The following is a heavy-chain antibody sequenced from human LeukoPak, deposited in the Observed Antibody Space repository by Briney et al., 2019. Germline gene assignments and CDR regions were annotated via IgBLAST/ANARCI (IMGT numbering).Heavy chain of an antibody. CDR1: GFVFSDYT. J-gene: IGHJ6*02. D-gene: IGHD3-3*01. V-gene: IGHV3-48*01. CDR2: ISRSSGTI. Sequence: GGSLRLSCRASGFVFSDYTMNWVRQAPGRGLEWISYISRSSGTIYYADSVKGRFTFSRDNGKNSLYLQMNSLRAEDTAVYYCAQFDVLSGYYRGFDVWGQGTTVIVSS. CDR3: AQFDVLSGYYRGFDV.